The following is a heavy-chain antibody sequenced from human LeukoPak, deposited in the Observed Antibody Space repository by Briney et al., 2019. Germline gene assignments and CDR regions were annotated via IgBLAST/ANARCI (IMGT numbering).Heavy chain of an antibody. CDR2: IYHSGST. CDR1: GGSISSGGYY. J-gene: IGHJ4*02. V-gene: IGHV4-30-2*01. D-gene: IGHD3-16*01. Sequence: SQTLSLTCTVSGGSISSGGYYWSWIRQPPGKGLEWIGYIYHSGSTYYNPSLKSRVTISVDRSKNQFSLKLSSVTAADTAVYYCARGSPRRGGYAPDYWGQGTLVTVSS. CDR3: ARGSPRRGGYAPDY.